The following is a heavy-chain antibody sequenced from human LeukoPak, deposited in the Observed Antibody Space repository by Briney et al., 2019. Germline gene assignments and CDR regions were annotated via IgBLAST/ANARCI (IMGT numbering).Heavy chain of an antibody. J-gene: IGHJ4*02. CDR2: ISSSSSSI. CDR3: ARASGDIVETATMGSY. V-gene: IGHV3-21*01. CDR1: GLTFNSNR. D-gene: IGHD5-18*01. Sequence: GGPLSLSCPALGLTFNSNRLNWVRKPQGRELEWVSSISSSSSSIYYADSVKGRFTISRDNAKNSLYLQMNSLRAEDTAVYYCARASGDIVETATMGSYWGQGTLVTVSS.